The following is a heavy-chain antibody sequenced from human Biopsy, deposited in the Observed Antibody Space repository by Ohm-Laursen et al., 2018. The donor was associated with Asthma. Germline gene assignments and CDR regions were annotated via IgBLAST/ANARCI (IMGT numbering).Heavy chain of an antibody. D-gene: IGHD2-2*01. CDR2: INSVFGTT. CDR1: GGTFNTYV. Sequence: ASVKVSCKSLGGTFNTYVIDWVRQAPGQGLEWMGGINSVFGTTTYPQKFQDRVTITADDSTSTVYMELSSLRSEDTAVYYCARKAGSCISRTCYSLDFWGQGTLVAVSS. V-gene: IGHV1-69*13. J-gene: IGHJ4*02. CDR3: ARKAGSCISRTCYSLDF.